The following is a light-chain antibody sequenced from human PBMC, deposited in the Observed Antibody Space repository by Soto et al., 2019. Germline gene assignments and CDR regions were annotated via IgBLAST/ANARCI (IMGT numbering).Light chain of an antibody. V-gene: IGKV3-20*01. J-gene: IGKJ3*01. Sequence: EIVLMQSPDTLSLSPGERATLSCTASETISSHYIAWYQQKPGQAPRLLIFGASTRATGIPDRFSGSWSGTDFTLTISRLEPEDFAVYYCQNFGDSPFTFGPGTKVDIK. CDR3: QNFGDSPFT. CDR2: GAS. CDR1: ETISSHY.